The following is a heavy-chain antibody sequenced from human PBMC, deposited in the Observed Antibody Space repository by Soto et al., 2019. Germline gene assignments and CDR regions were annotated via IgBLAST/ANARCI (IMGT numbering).Heavy chain of an antibody. CDR1: GRSISSVNYY. J-gene: IGHJ4*02. CDR3: ARYGSGECNRGSCYSPFYY. D-gene: IGHD2-15*01. V-gene: IGHV4-30-4*01. CDR2: IYYSGST. Sequence: SETLSLTCTVSGRSISSVNYYWSWIRQPPGKGLEWIGYIYYSGSTYYNPSLRSRVTISVDTSKNQFSLKLSSVTAADTAVYYCARYGSGECNRGSCYSPFYYWGQGTLVTVSS.